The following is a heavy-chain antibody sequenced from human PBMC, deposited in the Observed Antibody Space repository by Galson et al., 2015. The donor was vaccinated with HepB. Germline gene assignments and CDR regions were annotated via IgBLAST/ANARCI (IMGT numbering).Heavy chain of an antibody. CDR2: IYSGGNT. Sequence: SLRLSCAVSGFSVSSNYMTWVRQAPGKGLECVAHIYSGGNTYYADSVKVRFTVSRDNSKNTLYLQMNSLRAEDAAVYYCARGLVSSGYYGDYWGQGTLVTVSS. V-gene: IGHV3-53*01. J-gene: IGHJ4*02. CDR3: ARGLVSSGYYGDY. CDR1: GFSVSSNY. D-gene: IGHD3-22*01.